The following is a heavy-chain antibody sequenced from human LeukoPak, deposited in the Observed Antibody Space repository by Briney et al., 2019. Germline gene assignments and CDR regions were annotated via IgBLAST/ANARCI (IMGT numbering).Heavy chain of an antibody. V-gene: IGHV3-21*01. CDR2: LSSGSDYI. CDR3: ARGPFTYYYDSNGSSDVFDI. CDR1: GFTFSSYA. D-gene: IGHD3-22*01. J-gene: IGHJ3*02. Sequence: GGSLRLSCAASGFTFSSYAMEWVRQAPGKGLEWLSSLSSGSDYIYYADSVKGRFTISRDNAKSSLYLQMNSLRAEDTAVYYCARGPFTYYYDSNGSSDVFDIWGQGTMVTVSS.